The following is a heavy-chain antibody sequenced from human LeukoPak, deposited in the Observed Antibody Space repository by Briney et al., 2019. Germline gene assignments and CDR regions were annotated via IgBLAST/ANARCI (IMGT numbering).Heavy chain of an antibody. D-gene: IGHD2-8*01. Sequence: GRSLRLSCAASGFTFSSYGMHWVRQAPGKGLEWVAVIWYDGSNKYYADSVKGRFTISRDNSKNTLYLQMNSLRAEDTAVYYCAKAPYCTNGVCYAFDIWGRGTMVTVSS. CDR3: AKAPYCTNGVCYAFDI. V-gene: IGHV3-33*06. J-gene: IGHJ3*02. CDR2: IWYDGSNK. CDR1: GFTFSSYG.